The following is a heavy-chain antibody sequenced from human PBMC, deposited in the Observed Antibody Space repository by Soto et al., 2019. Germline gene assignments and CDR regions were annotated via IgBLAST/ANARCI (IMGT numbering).Heavy chain of an antibody. V-gene: IGHV3-23*01. J-gene: IGHJ5*02. D-gene: IGHD6-25*01. CDR3: AKSGSESPFNWFDP. CDR1: GFTFSSYA. Sequence: GGSLRLSCAASGFTFSSYAMSWVRQAPGKGLEWVSAISGSGGSTYYADSVKGRFTISRDNSKSTLYLQMNSLRAEDTAVYYCAKSGSESPFNWFDPWGQGTLVTVSS. CDR2: ISGSGGST.